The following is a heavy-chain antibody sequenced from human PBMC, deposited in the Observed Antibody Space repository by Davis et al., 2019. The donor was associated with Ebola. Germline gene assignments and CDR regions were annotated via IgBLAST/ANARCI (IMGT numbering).Heavy chain of an antibody. CDR3: ARPLGGGSGSYSPPWYGMDV. CDR1: GFTFSSYE. Sequence: GESLKISCAASGFTFSSYEMNWVRQAPGKGLEWVSYISSSGSTIYYADSVKGRFTISRDNAKNSLYLQMNSLRAEDTAVYYCARPLGGGSGSYSPPWYGMDVWGQGTTDTVSS. J-gene: IGHJ6*02. V-gene: IGHV3-48*03. D-gene: IGHD3-10*01. CDR2: ISSSGSTI.